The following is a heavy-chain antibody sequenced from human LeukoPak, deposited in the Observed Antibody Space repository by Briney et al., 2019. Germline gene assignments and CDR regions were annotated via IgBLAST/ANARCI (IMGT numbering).Heavy chain of an antibody. Sequence: PSGTLSLTYAVSGGSISSSNWWCWVRQPPGEGLELIGEIYHSGSTNYNPSLKSRVTISVDRSKNQFSLKLSSVTAADTAVYYCARDGRSGSSYYFDYWGQGTLVTVSS. CDR3: ARDGRSGSSYYFDY. J-gene: IGHJ4*02. V-gene: IGHV4-4*02. D-gene: IGHD3-10*01. CDR2: IYHSGST. CDR1: GGSISSSNW.